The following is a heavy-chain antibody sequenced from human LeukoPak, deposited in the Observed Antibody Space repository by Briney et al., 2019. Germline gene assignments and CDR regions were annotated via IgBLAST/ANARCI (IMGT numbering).Heavy chain of an antibody. CDR3: ARADYGDYVDYYYYGMDV. CDR2: IIPIFGTA. D-gene: IGHD4-17*01. CDR1: GGTFSIYA. J-gene: IGHJ6*02. V-gene: IGHV1-69*13. Sequence: SVKVSCKASGGTFSIYAISWVRQAPGQGLEWMGGIIPIFGTANYAQKFQGRVTITADESTSTAYMELSSLRSEDTAVYYCARADYGDYVDYYYYGMDVWGQGTTVTVSS.